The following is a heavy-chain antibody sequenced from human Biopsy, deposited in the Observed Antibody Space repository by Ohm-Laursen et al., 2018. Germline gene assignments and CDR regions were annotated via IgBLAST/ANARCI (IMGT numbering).Heavy chain of an antibody. CDR1: GDSINSSY. Sequence: GTLSLTCAVSGDSINSSYWSWIRQPPGKGLEWIGFISNSGNTNYNPSLKSRVTISVDTSKNQISLKLGSVTVADTAVFYCARRGSGGRSFDYWGQGSLVTVSS. CDR3: ARRGSGGRSFDY. J-gene: IGHJ4*02. CDR2: ISNSGNT. D-gene: IGHD2-15*01. V-gene: IGHV4-59*08.